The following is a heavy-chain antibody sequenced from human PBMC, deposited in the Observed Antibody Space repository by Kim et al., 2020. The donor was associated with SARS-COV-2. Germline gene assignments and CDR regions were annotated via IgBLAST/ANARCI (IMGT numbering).Heavy chain of an antibody. D-gene: IGHD3-9*01. J-gene: IGHJ6*02. V-gene: IGHV4-59*08. Sequence: NYTPTPKMPVTKSVDPSKNQFSLKLSSVTAADTAVYYCARHVLRYFALDVWGQGTTVTVSS. CDR3: ARHVLRYFALDV.